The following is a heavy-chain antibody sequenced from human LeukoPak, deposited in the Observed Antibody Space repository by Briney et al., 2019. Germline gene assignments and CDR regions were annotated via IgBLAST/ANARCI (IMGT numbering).Heavy chain of an antibody. CDR3: AKDVPDHGAFDI. J-gene: IGHJ3*02. V-gene: IGHV3-30*02. Sequence: GGSLRLSCAASRFTLSSSGMHWVRQAPGKGLEWVAFQWYDVSTKYYADSVKGRFTISRDNSKNTLYLQMNSLRVEDTAVYYCAKDVPDHGAFDIWGQGTMVTVSS. CDR1: RFTLSSSG. D-gene: IGHD1-14*01. CDR2: QWYDVSTK.